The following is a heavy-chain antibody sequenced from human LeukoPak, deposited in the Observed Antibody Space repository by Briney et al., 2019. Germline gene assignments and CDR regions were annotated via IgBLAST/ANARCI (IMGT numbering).Heavy chain of an antibody. Sequence: GGSLRLSCAASGFTFSTYAMSWVRQAPGKGLEWVSTISGSGLSTYYADSVKGRFTISRDNSKNTLYLQMNSLRAEDTAVYYCAKGGASSSWLFDYWGQGTLVPVSS. CDR1: GFTFSTYA. J-gene: IGHJ4*02. V-gene: IGHV3-23*01. CDR3: AKGGASSSWLFDY. D-gene: IGHD6-13*01. CDR2: ISGSGLST.